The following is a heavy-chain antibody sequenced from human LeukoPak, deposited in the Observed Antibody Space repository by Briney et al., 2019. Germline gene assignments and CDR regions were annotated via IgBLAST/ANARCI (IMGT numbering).Heavy chain of an antibody. D-gene: IGHD3-22*01. V-gene: IGHV3-30*04. CDR2: ISHDGNTQ. Sequence: GMSLRLSCAASGFPFKSYAMHWVRQAPGKGLEWVATISHDGNTQYYADSVKGRLTISRDNSKSTLYLQINSLRAEDTTIFYCARSAITTWYFDLWGQGTLVTVSS. CDR3: ARSAITTWYFDL. J-gene: IGHJ4*02. CDR1: GFPFKSYA.